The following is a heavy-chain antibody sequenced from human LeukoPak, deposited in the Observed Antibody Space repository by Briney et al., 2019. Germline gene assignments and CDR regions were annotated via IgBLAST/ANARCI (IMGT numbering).Heavy chain of an antibody. CDR2: ISDDGNIV. Sequence: GRSLRLSCAASGFTFSAYAMHWVRQALGKRLEWMAVISDDGNIVQYVDSVKGRFTISRNNSKNTLYLQMNSLRPEDTAVYYCARARTIDCSGTSCRRFDPWGQGTLVTVSS. CDR1: GFTFSAYA. V-gene: IGHV3-30*04. D-gene: IGHD2-2*01. CDR3: ARARTIDCSGTSCRRFDP. J-gene: IGHJ5*02.